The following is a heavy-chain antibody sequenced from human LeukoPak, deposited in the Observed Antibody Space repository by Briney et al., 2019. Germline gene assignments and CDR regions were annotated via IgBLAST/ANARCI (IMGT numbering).Heavy chain of an antibody. Sequence: PSETLSLTCSVSGVSFSTYQWSWIRQSPVKGLEWIGNIHMTGRTDYNPSLKSRVTISMDTSKSQCSLSLTSVTAADTAIYFCATSYDAKFAPFDLLGQGILVNVSS. J-gene: IGHJ4*02. CDR3: ATSYDAKFAPFDL. V-gene: IGHV4-4*09. D-gene: IGHD3-10*02. CDR1: GVSFSTYQ. CDR2: IHMTGRT.